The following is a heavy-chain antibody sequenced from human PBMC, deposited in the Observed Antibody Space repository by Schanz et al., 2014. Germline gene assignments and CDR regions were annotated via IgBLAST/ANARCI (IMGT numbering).Heavy chain of an antibody. D-gene: IGHD4-17*01. V-gene: IGHV3-21*01. CDR1: GFAFSAYS. Sequence: EVQLVESGGGLVKPGGSLRLSCAASGFAFSAYSMNWVRQAPGKGLEWVSSISSSGSYIYFPDSVKGRFTISRDNAKNSLSLHMNSLRAEDTAVYYCARVRAYDYGAEAHGMDVWGHGTTVTFSS. CDR3: ARVRAYDYGAEAHGMDV. CDR2: ISSSGSYI. J-gene: IGHJ6*02.